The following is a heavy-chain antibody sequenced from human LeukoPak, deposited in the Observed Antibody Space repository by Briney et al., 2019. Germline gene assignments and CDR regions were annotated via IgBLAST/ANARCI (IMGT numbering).Heavy chain of an antibody. D-gene: IGHD3-16*02. CDR1: GFTLSSSG. CDR3: AKGAFVRLGELSPH. V-gene: IGHV3-30*02. CDR2: IQHDGTKT. Sequence: GGSLRLSCAASGFTLSSSGMHWVRHAPGRGLEWVAFIQHDGTKTYYADSVKGRFTISRDSSENTLYLQMNILRTDDTAVYYCAKGAFVRLGELSPHWGQGTLVTVSS. J-gene: IGHJ4*02.